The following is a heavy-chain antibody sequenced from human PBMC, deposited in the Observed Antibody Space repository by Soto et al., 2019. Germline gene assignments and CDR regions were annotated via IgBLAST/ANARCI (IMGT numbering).Heavy chain of an antibody. D-gene: IGHD6-13*01. J-gene: IGHJ5*02. Sequence: EVQLLESGGDLVQPGGSPRLSCAASGFTFSSYAMSWVRQAPGKGLEWVSAISGSGGSTYYADSVKGRFTISRDNSKNTLYLQMHSLRAEDTAVYYCAKAPTAAAWGWFDPWGQGTLVTVSS. CDR2: ISGSGGST. CDR3: AKAPTAAAWGWFDP. CDR1: GFTFSSYA. V-gene: IGHV3-23*01.